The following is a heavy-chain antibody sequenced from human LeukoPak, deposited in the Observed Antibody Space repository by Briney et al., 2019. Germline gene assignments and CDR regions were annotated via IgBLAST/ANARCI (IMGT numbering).Heavy chain of an antibody. CDR3: ARWELRGYNWNDASAAFDI. D-gene: IGHD1-1*01. CDR2: INPNSGGT. J-gene: IGHJ3*02. V-gene: IGHV1-2*02. Sequence: GASVKVSCNASGYTFTGYYMHWVRQAPGQGLEWMGWINPNSGGTNYAQKFQGRVTMTRDTSISTAYMELSRLRSDDTAVYYCARWELRGYNWNDASAAFDIWGQGTMVTVSS. CDR1: GYTFTGYY.